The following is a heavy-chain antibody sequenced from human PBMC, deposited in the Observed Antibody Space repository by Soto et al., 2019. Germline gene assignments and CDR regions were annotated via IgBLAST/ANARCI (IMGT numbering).Heavy chain of an antibody. Sequence: VQLVESGGDLVRPGGSLRLSCAASGFIFSRHWMTWVRQAPGKGLEWVANIKHDGTETYLVDSVRGRLTISRDNAKNSLYLQMNSLRVGVTAVYYGARYSGWFIDYWGQGTLVTVSS. CDR2: IKHDGTET. V-gene: IGHV3-7*05. CDR3: ARYSGWFIDY. J-gene: IGHJ4*02. D-gene: IGHD1-26*01. CDR1: GFIFSRHW.